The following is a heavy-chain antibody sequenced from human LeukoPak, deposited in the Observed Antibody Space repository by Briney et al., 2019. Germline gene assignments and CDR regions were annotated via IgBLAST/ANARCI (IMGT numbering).Heavy chain of an antibody. CDR2: IGSDTTST. V-gene: IGHV3-23*01. J-gene: IGHJ4*02. D-gene: IGHD1-1*01. Sequence: GESLRLSCVASGFSFSNYAMSWVRQAPGKGLEWVSAIGSDTTSTYYADSVKGRFVISRDNSKNTLYLQTNSLRAEETAVCYCVKEPPGHFDCWGQGTLVTVSS. CDR3: VKEPPGHFDC. CDR1: GFSFSNYA.